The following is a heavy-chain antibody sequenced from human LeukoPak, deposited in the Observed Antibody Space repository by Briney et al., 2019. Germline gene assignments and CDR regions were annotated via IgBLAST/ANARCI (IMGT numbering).Heavy chain of an antibody. J-gene: IGHJ2*01. V-gene: IGHV3-48*03. CDR2: VSTTGDIR. CDR3: ARYSRWGTGNWYFDL. Sequence: GGSLRLSCAGSGFTFSGYEMNWVRQAPGKGLEWLSYVSTTGDIRHYADSVTGRFTISRDNAENALHLQMNSLRVEDTAIYYCARYSRWGTGNWYFDLWGRGTLVTVS. CDR1: GFTFSGYE. D-gene: IGHD6-6*01.